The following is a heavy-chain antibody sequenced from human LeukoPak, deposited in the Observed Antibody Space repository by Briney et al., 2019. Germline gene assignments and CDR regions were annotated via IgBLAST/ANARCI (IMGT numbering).Heavy chain of an antibody. CDR3: EVRYYDILTGYSGPDY. V-gene: IGHV4-34*01. CDR1: GGSFSGYY. D-gene: IGHD3-9*01. Sequence: SETLSLTCAVYGGSFSGYYWSWIRQPPGKGLEWIGEINHSGSTNYNPSLKSRVTISVDTYKNQFSLKLSSVTAADTAVYYCEVRYYDILTGYSGPDYWGQGTLVTVSS. J-gene: IGHJ4*02. CDR2: INHSGST.